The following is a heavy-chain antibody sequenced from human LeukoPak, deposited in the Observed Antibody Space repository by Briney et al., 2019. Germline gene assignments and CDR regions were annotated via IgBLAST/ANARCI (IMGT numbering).Heavy chain of an antibody. Sequence: GGSLRLSCAASGFTFSGSAMSWVRQAPGEGLEWVSLISYSGANSYYTDSVRGRFTISRDNSKDTLFLQMNSLRAEDTAAYYCAKDVDSSGYYLSFDYWGQGTLVTVSS. J-gene: IGHJ4*02. CDR3: AKDVDSSGYYLSFDY. CDR2: ISYSGANS. CDR1: GFTFSGSA. D-gene: IGHD3-22*01. V-gene: IGHV3-23*01.